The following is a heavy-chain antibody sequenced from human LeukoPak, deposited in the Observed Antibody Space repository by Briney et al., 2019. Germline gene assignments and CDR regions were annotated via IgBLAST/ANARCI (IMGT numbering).Heavy chain of an antibody. CDR3: AREVAAVAGSAWHYYYGMDV. Sequence: ASVKVSCKASGYTFTSYGISWVRQAPGQGLEWMGWISAYNGNTNYAQKLQGRVTMTTDTSTSTAYMELRSLRSDDTAVYYCAREVAAVAGSAWHYYYGMDVWGQGTTATVSS. CDR2: ISAYNGNT. D-gene: IGHD6-19*01. V-gene: IGHV1-18*01. CDR1: GYTFTSYG. J-gene: IGHJ6*02.